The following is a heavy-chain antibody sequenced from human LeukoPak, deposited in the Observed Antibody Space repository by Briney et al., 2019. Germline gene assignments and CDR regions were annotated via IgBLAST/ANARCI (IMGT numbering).Heavy chain of an antibody. D-gene: IGHD3-3*01. CDR3: ARDLRAWFGVVMGSGNGYYGMDG. CDR1: GGTFSSYA. V-gene: IGHV1-69*04. CDR2: IIPILGIA. Sequence: SLKVSSKASGGTFSSYAISWVRQTPRQRLEWMGRIIPILGIAHYAQKFQGRVTITADKATSTDDMELSSLRSEDTAVYYCARDLRAWFGVVMGSGNGYYGMDGWGEGSTVTVSS. J-gene: IGHJ6*04.